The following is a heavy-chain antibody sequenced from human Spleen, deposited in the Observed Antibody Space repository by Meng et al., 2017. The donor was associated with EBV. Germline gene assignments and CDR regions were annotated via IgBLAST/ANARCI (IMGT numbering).Heavy chain of an antibody. CDR3: AQRERWGLDP. CDR1: GGSILSINW. J-gene: IGHJ5*02. CDR2: IYNSGST. V-gene: IGHV4-4*02. Sequence: QDASPGLLRPAGTRSRSCVGPGGSILSINWCNFFRHAAGKGLELIGEIYNSGSTSYHPSLESRVTISIDKSKNQVSLKLTSVTAADTAVYYCAQRERWGLDPWGQGTLVTVPS. D-gene: IGHD3-16*01.